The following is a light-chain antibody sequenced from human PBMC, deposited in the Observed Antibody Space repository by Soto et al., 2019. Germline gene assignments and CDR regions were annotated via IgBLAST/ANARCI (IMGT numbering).Light chain of an antibody. CDR2: GAS. V-gene: IGKV3-20*01. CDR3: QQYGNSPLS. CDR1: QTVFNRN. Sequence: EIVLTQSPGTLSLSPGESATLSCRASQTVFNRNLAWYQQKPGQAPKLLIYGASGRAAGIPDRFSGSGSETDFILTISRLEPEDFAVYYCQQYGNSPLSFGGGTMVDIK. J-gene: IGKJ4*01.